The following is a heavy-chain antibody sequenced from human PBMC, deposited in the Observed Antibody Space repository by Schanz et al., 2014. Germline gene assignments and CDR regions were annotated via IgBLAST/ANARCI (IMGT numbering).Heavy chain of an antibody. CDR3: ARAEINSGYARYYYGMDV. V-gene: IGHV4-4*07. J-gene: IGHJ6*02. CDR1: GGSISSEY. Sequence: QVQLQESGPALVKPSETLSLTCTVSGGSISSEYWSWIRQPAGKGLEWIGRIYNSGKTNYNPSLESRVSMSVDTSKKQLSLKLSSVTAADTAVYYCARAEINSGYARYYYGMDVWGQGTTVTVSS. D-gene: IGHD5-12*01. CDR2: IYNSGKT.